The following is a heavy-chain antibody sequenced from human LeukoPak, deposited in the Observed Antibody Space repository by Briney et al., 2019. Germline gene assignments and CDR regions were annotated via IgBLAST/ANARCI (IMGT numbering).Heavy chain of an antibody. V-gene: IGHV3-30-3*01. D-gene: IGHD3-16*02. J-gene: IGHJ4*02. CDR1: GFTFSSYA. Sequence: GGSLRLSCAASGFTFSSYAMHWVRQAPGKGLEWVAVISYDGGNKYYADSVKGRFTISRDNSKNTLYLQTNSLRAEDTAVYYCASPSGYYDDYVWGSYRPFDYWGQGTLVTVSS. CDR2: ISYDGGNK. CDR3: ASPSGYYDDYVWGSYRPFDY.